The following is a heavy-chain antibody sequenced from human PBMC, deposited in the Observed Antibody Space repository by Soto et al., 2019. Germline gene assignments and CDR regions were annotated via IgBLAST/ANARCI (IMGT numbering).Heavy chain of an antibody. CDR2: IYYSGST. CDR3: ARERPDGTRLDP. V-gene: IGHV4-30-4*01. CDR1: GGSISSGDYY. Sequence: QVQLQESGPGLVKPSQTLSLTCTVSGGSISSGDYYWSWIRQPPGKGLEWIGYIYYSGSTYYNPSLTSRVTISVDTSTNQFSLTLTSVTAAVTAVYYCARERPDGTRLDPWGKGTLVTVSS. J-gene: IGHJ5*02. D-gene: IGHD2-2*01.